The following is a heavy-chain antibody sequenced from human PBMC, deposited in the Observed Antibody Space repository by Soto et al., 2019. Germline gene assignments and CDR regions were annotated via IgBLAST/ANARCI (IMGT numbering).Heavy chain of an antibody. Sequence: QVQLVGSGGGVVQPGRSLRLSCSASGFTFRNYGMHWVRQAPGKGLEWVAGFPNDGRKISYAASVRGRFTISRDNSNSTLFLQMNSLRPEDTALYYCAKEAAPAQAGRPPPNWFDTWDRGTLVTVSS. J-gene: IGHJ5*02. D-gene: IGHD6-19*01. CDR3: AKEAAPAQAGRPPPNWFDT. CDR1: GFTFRNYG. CDR2: FPNDGRKI. V-gene: IGHV3-30*18.